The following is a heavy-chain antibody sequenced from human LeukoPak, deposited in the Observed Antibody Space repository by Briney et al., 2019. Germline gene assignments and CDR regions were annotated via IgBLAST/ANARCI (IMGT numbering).Heavy chain of an antibody. D-gene: IGHD5-12*01. CDR3: ARGPSGYHNT. Sequence: QPGGSLRLSCAASGFSFSSYGISWVRQAPGKGLEWVSTINTSGGTTYYADSVKGRFTVSRDNSKNTLYLQMNSLRAEDTAVYYCARGPSGYHNTGGQGTLVTVSS. J-gene: IGHJ4*02. V-gene: IGHV3-23*01. CDR2: INTSGGTT. CDR1: GFSFSSYG.